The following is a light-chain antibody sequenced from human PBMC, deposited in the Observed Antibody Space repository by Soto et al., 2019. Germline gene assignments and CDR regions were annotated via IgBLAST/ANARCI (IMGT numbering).Light chain of an antibody. V-gene: IGKV1-9*01. Sequence: DIQLTQSPSFLSASVGDRVTITCRASQDITNYLAWYQQKPGKAPKLLIYAASTLESGVPSRFSGRGSGTEFTLTISSLQPEDLATYYCQQLNSYLFTFGPRTKVDL. CDR1: QDITNY. J-gene: IGKJ3*01. CDR2: AAS. CDR3: QQLNSYLFT.